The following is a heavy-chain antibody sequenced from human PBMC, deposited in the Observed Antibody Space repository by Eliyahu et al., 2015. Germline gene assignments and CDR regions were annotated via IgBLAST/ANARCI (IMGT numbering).Heavy chain of an antibody. CDR1: GFTFSSYG. D-gene: IGHD6-6*01. CDR2: IRYDGSNK. Sequence: QVQLVESGGGVVQPGGSLRLSCAASGFTFSSYGXPWVPQAPGKGLEWVAFIRYDGSNKYYADSVKGRFTISRDNSKNTLYLQMNSLRAEDTAVYYCAKGEDIAARPNLRDYYYYGMDVWGQGTTVTVSS. V-gene: IGHV3-30*02. CDR3: AKGEDIAARPNLRDYYYYGMDV. J-gene: IGHJ6*02.